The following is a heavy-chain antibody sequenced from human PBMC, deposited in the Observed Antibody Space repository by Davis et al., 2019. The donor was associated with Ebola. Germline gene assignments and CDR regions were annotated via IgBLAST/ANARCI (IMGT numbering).Heavy chain of an antibody. Sequence: PGGSLRLSCAASGFTFSSDEMNWVRQAPGKGLAWVSYISSSGSIIYYADSVKGRFTISRDNAKNSLYLQMNSLRAEDTAVYYCARGGLIDYWGQGTLVTVSS. CDR2: ISSSGSII. CDR3: ARGGLIDY. J-gene: IGHJ4*02. D-gene: IGHD3-10*01. CDR1: GFTFSSDE. V-gene: IGHV3-48*03.